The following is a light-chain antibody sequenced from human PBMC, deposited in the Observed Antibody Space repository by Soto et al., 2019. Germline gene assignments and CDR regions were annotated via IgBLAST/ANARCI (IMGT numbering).Light chain of an antibody. Sequence: VLTQSPGTLSLSPGETATLSCMASHTVSSTYLSWYQQKPSPAPRLLIYGASSSATGIPHRFSGSGSGTDFTLNTSRLEPEDFAVYYCQQYGSSPPLTFGGGTKVDTK. CDR3: QQYGSSPPLT. J-gene: IGKJ4*01. CDR1: HTVSSTY. CDR2: GAS. V-gene: IGKV3-20*01.